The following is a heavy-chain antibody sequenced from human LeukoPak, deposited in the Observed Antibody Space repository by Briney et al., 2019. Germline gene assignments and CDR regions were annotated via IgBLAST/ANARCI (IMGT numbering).Heavy chain of an antibody. CDR2: ISWNSGSI. V-gene: IGHV3-9*01. J-gene: IGHJ4*02. Sequence: GGSLRLSCAASGFTFDDYAMHWVRQAPGKDLEWVSGISWNSGSIGYADSVKGRFTISRDNAKNSLYLQMNSLRAEDTALYYCAKDRAPYDSSGYYMADWGQGTLVTVSS. D-gene: IGHD3-22*01. CDR3: AKDRAPYDSSGYYMAD. CDR1: GFTFDDYA.